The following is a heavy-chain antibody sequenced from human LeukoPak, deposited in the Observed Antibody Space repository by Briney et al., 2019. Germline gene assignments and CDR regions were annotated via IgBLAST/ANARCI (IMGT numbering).Heavy chain of an antibody. CDR3: AGGLRDITLPDV. CDR2: ISSSSSTI. CDR1: GFTFSSYS. Sequence: GGSLRLSCAASGFTFSSYSMNWVRQAPGTGLEWVSYISSSSSTIYYSDSVKGRFTISRENAKNSLFLQMNSLRAEDTAVYYCAGGLRDITLPDVWGKGTTVTVSS. D-gene: IGHD5-12*01. J-gene: IGHJ6*04. V-gene: IGHV3-48*04.